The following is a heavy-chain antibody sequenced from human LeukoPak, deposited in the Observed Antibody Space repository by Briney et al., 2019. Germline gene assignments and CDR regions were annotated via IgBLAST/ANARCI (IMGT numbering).Heavy chain of an antibody. V-gene: IGHV4-59*08. CDR1: GGSISSYY. D-gene: IGHD2-2*02. J-gene: IGHJ3*02. Sequence: SETLSLTCTVSGGSISSYYWSWIRQPPGKGLEWIGYIYYSGSTNYNPSLKSRVTISVDTSKNQFSLKLSSVTAADTAVYYCASQLYCSSTSCYTDAFDIWGQGTMVTVSS. CDR3: ASQLYCSSTSCYTDAFDI. CDR2: IYYSGST.